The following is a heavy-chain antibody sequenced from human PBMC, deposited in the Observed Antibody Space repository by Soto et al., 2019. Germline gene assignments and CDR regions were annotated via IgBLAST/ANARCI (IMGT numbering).Heavy chain of an antibody. D-gene: IGHD5-12*01. CDR3: VRDSTIGSTFSGYDGIDY. Sequence: QVQLVQSGAEVQKRGSSVKVSCKASGGTFSNDIITWVRQATGQGLEWVGRIMPLLETTNYAQKVQGRVTITADKSTGTAYIELNSLRSEDTAVYYCVRDSTIGSTFSGYDGIDYWGKGTLVTVSS. CDR1: GGTFSNDI. V-gene: IGHV1-69*08. CDR2: IMPLLETT. J-gene: IGHJ4*02.